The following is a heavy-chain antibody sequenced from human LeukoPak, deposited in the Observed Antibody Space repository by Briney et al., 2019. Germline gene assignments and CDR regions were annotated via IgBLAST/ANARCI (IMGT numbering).Heavy chain of an antibody. CDR3: ARLHYDYVWGSYRPDAFDI. D-gene: IGHD3-16*02. CDR2: INHSGST. V-gene: IGHV4-34*01. Sequence: SETLSLTCAVYGGSFSGYYWSWIRQPPGKGLEWIGEINHSGSTNYNPSLKSRVTISVDTSKNQFSLKLSSVTAADTAVYYCARLHYDYVWGSYRPDAFDIWGQGTMVTVSS. CDR1: GGSFSGYY. J-gene: IGHJ3*02.